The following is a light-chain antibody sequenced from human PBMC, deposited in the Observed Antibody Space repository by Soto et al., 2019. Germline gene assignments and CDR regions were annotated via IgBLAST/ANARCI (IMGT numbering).Light chain of an antibody. V-gene: IGLV1-44*01. J-gene: IGLJ3*02. CDR2: NNS. CDR1: SSNIGTNT. CDR3: AAWDDSLNAWV. Sequence: QAVVTQPLSVSGTPGQRVAISCSGSSSNIGTNTVNWYQRLPGTAPKLLIYNNSQRPSGVPDRFSGSKSGTSASLAISGLQSEDEAEYYCAAWDDSLNAWVFGGGTKLTVL.